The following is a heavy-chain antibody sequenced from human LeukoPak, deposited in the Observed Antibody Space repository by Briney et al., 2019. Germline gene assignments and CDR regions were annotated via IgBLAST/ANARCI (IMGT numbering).Heavy chain of an antibody. CDR3: ARVNRVPTNPFDY. Sequence: GGSLRLSCAASGFTFSNYWMTWVRQAPGKGLEWVANINQDGSQTYYVDSVKGRLTISRDSAKNSLYLQMNSLRAEDTAVYYCARVNRVPTNPFDYWGQGTLVTVSS. D-gene: IGHD1-14*01. CDR1: GFTFSNYW. CDR2: INQDGSQT. V-gene: IGHV3-7*01. J-gene: IGHJ4*02.